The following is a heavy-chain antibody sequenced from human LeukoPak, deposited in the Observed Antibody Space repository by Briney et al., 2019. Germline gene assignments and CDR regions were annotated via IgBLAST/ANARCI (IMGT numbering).Heavy chain of an antibody. CDR3: AKDSPLSIAALPDAFDI. D-gene: IGHD6-6*01. CDR1: GFTFSSYA. CDR2: ISGSGGST. J-gene: IGHJ3*02. V-gene: IGHV3-23*01. Sequence: GRSLRLSCAASGFTFSSYAMSWVRQAPGKGLEWVSAISGSGGSTYYADSVKGRFTISRDNSKNTLYLQMNSLRAEDTAVYYCAKDSPLSIAALPDAFDIWGQGTMVTVSS.